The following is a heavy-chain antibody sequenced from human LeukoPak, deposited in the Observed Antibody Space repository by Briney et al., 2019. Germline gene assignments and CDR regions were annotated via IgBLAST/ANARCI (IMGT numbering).Heavy chain of an antibody. CDR1: GFTFSTYN. D-gene: IGHD6-19*01. J-gene: IGHJ4*02. Sequence: PGGSLRLSCAASGFTFSTYNMNWVRQAPGKGVEWVSSISYTGDYTVYADSVKGRFTISRDDAKSSLYLQMNSLRAEDTAVYYCARFETVAVAPEEYWGQGALVTVSS. V-gene: IGHV3-21*01. CDR2: ISYTGDYT. CDR3: ARFETVAVAPEEY.